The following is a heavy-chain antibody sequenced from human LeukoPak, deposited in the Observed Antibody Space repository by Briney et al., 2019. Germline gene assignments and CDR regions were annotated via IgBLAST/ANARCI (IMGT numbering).Heavy chain of an antibody. Sequence: GGSLRLSCAASGFTFSSYAMSWVRQAPGKGLEWVSAISGSGGSTYYADSVKGRFTISRDNSKNTLYLQMNSLRAEDTAVYYCARGPYLYSSSWYKGPDYFDYWGQGTLVTVSS. CDR1: GFTFSSYA. D-gene: IGHD6-13*01. J-gene: IGHJ4*02. V-gene: IGHV3-23*01. CDR3: ARGPYLYSSSWYKGPDYFDY. CDR2: ISGSGGST.